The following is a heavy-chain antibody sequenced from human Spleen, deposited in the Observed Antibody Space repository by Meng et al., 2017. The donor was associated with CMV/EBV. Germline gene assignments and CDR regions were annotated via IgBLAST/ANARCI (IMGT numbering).Heavy chain of an antibody. D-gene: IGHD4-17*01. Sequence: ESLRLSCTVSGGSISSYYWSWIRQPPGKGLEWIGYIYYSGSTNYNPSLKSRVTISVDTSKNQFSLKLSSVTAADTAVYYCARGLGDYDDYWGQGTLVTVSS. CDR3: ARGLGDYDDY. CDR1: GGSISSYY. V-gene: IGHV4-59*01. CDR2: IYYSGST. J-gene: IGHJ4*02.